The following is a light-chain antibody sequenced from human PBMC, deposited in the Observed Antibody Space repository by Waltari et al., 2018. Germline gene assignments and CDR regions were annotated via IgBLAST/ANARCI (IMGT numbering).Light chain of an antibody. J-gene: IGLJ2*01. CDR3: CSYAGSSTVK. V-gene: IGLV2-23*01. CDR2: ADS. Sequence: QSALTQPASVSGSPGQSITISCTGTSSDVGSYKLVSWYQQHPGKAPRLMIYADSNRPQWSSNRVSGSKSGNPAALTISGLQAEDEAAYYCCSYAGSSTVKFGEGTYLTVL. CDR1: SSDVGSYKL.